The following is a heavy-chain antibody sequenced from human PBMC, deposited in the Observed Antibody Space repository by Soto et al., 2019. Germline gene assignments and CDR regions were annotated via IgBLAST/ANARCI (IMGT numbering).Heavy chain of an antibody. CDR1: GGSFSGCY. CDR3: ARGRSPWNYMSTLDY. CDR2: INHSGST. V-gene: IGHV4-34*01. J-gene: IGHJ4*02. Sequence: QVQLQQWGAGLLKPSETLSLTCAVYGGSFSGCYWSWIRQPPGKGLEWIGEINHSGSTNYNPSLKSRVTISVDTSKIQFSLNLSSVTAADTAVYYCARGRSPWNYMSTLDYRGQGTLVTDSS. D-gene: IGHD1-7*01.